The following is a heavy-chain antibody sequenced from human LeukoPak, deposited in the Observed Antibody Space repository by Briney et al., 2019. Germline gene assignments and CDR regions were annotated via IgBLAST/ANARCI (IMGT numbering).Heavy chain of an antibody. Sequence: GESLKISCKGSGYSFTSYWIGWVRQMPGKALKWMGIIYPGDSDTRYSPSFQGQVTISADKSISTAYLQWSSLKASDTAMYYCATGRSFSGSYWDYWGQGTLVTVSS. J-gene: IGHJ4*02. CDR1: GYSFTSYW. CDR2: IYPGDSDT. V-gene: IGHV5-51*01. D-gene: IGHD3-10*01. CDR3: ATGRSFSGSYWDY.